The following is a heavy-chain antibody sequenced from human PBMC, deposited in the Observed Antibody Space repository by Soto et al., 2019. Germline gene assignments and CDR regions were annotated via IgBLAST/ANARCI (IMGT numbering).Heavy chain of an antibody. Sequence: SVKVSCKASGGTFSSYAISWVRQAPGQGLEWMGGIIPIFGTANYAQKFQGRVTITADESTSTAYMELSSLRSEDTAVYYCARDHGSGNLAHFDYWGQGTLVTVSS. CDR1: GGTFSSYA. CDR2: IIPIFGTA. D-gene: IGHD3-10*01. J-gene: IGHJ4*02. CDR3: ARDHGSGNLAHFDY. V-gene: IGHV1-69*13.